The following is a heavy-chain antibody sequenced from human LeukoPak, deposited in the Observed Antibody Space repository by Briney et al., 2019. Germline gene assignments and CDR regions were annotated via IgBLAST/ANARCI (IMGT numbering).Heavy chain of an antibody. CDR3: ARDPWRIAAAGDDY. D-gene: IGHD6-13*01. CDR2: ISAYNGNT. V-gene: IGHV1-18*01. Sequence: ASVKVSCKASGYTFTSYGISWVRQAPGQGLEWMGWISAYNGNTNYAQKLQGRVTMTTDTSTSTAYMELRSLRSDDTAVYYCARDPWRIAAAGDDYWGQGTLVTVSS. CDR1: GYTFTSYG. J-gene: IGHJ4*02.